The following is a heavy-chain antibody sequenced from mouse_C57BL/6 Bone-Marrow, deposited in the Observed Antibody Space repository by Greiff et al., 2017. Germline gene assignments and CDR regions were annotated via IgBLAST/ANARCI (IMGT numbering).Heavy chain of an antibody. V-gene: IGHV3-6*01. CDR2: ISYDGSN. J-gene: IGHJ4*01. D-gene: IGHD1-1*01. CDR3: ARDPSYYYGRSPNAIDY. CDR1: GYSITSGYY. Sequence: EVKLQESGPGLVKPSQSLSLTCSVTGYSITSGYYWNWIRQFPGNKLEWMGYISYDGSNNYNPSLKNRISITRDTSKNQFFLKLNSVTTEDTATYYCARDPSYYYGRSPNAIDYWGQGTSVTVSS.